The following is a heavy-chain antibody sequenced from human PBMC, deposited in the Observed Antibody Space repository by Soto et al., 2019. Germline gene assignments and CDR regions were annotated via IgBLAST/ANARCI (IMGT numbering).Heavy chain of an antibody. CDR1: GFTFSSYG. CDR3: ANIHVAFEY. Sequence: GGSLRLSCAASGFTFSSYGMHWVRQAPGKGLEWVAVISYDGSNKYYADSVKGRFTISRDNSKNTLYLQMNSLRAEDTAVYYCANIHVAFEYWGQGTLVTVSS. J-gene: IGHJ4*02. V-gene: IGHV3-30*18. CDR2: ISYDGSNK. D-gene: IGHD5-12*01.